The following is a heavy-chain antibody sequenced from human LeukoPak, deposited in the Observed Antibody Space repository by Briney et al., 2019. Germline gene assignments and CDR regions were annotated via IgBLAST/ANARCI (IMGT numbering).Heavy chain of an antibody. D-gene: IGHD2-15*01. CDR3: ARELPRRDHDAFDI. Sequence: ASVKVSCKASGYTFTDYYMHWVRQAPGQGLEWMGWINPNSGGTNYSHKFQGWVTMTRDTSISTAYMELSRLRSDDTAVYYCARELPRRDHDAFDIWGQGTMVTVSS. CDR2: INPNSGGT. CDR1: GYTFTDYY. J-gene: IGHJ3*02. V-gene: IGHV1-2*04.